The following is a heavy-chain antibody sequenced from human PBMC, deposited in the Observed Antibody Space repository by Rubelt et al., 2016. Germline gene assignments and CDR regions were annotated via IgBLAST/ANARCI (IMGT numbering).Heavy chain of an antibody. Sequence: EVQLVESGGGLVQPGGSLRLSCAASGFTFSSYWMHWVRQAPGKGLEWVSTNGGPDDTYYADSVKGRFTVSRDNSKNTMYLQIDSLGAEDTAIYYCAKDYMAGNGLYECFDVWGQGTMLTVSA. J-gene: IGHJ3*01. D-gene: IGHD6-19*01. CDR3: AKDYMAGNGLYECFDV. CDR2: NGGPDDT. CDR1: GFTFSSYW. V-gene: IGHV3-23*04.